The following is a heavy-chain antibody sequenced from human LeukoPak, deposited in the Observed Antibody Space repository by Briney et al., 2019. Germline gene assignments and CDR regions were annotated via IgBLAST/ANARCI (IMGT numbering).Heavy chain of an antibody. V-gene: IGHV4-59*12. D-gene: IGHD3-3*01. CDR1: GGSISSYY. CDR3: AREGLYDFWSGYPSPWFDP. CDR2: IYYSGST. Sequence: SETLSLTCTVSGGSISSYYWSWIRQPPGKGLEWIGYIYYSGSTNYNPSLKSRVTISVDTSKNQFSLKLSSVTAADTAVYYCAREGLYDFWSGYPSPWFDPWGQGTLVTVSS. J-gene: IGHJ5*02.